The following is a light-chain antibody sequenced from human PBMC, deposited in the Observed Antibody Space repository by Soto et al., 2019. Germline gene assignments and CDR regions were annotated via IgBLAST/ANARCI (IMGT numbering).Light chain of an antibody. V-gene: IGLV2-11*01. CDR1: SSDVGGYNY. J-gene: IGLJ2*01. CDR2: DVS. Sequence: QSALTQPRSVSGSPGQSVTISCTGTSSDVGGYNYVSWYQQHPGKAPKLMIYDVSKRPSGVPDRFFGSKSGNTASLTISGLQAEDEADYYCCSYADSYTLIFGGGTKLTVL. CDR3: CSYADSYTLI.